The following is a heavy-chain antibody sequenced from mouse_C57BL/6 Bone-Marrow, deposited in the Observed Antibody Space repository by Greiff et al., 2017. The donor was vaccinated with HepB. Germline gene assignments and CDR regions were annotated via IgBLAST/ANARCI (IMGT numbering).Heavy chain of an antibody. CDR2: IYPGDGDT. D-gene: IGHD2-2*01. V-gene: IGHV1-82*01. CDR1: GYAFSSSW. CDR3: ARSGGMVTGDY. J-gene: IGHJ2*01. Sequence: VQLQQSGPELVKPGASVKISCKASGYAFSSSWMNWVKQRPGKGLEWIGRIYPGDGDTNYNGKFKGKATLTADKSSSTAYMQLSSLTSEDSAVYFCARSGGMVTGDYWGQGTTLTVSS.